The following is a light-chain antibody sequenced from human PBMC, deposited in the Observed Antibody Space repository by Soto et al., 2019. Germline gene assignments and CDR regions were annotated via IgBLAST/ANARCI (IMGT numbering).Light chain of an antibody. J-gene: IGLJ1*01. CDR3: SSYTSTNTPYV. Sequence: QSALTQPVSVSGSPGQSITISCTGSSSDVGAYYFVSWYQHHPGKAPKLILYEVTTRPSGISSRFSGSKSGNTASLTISGLQADDEAYYYCSSYTSTNTPYVFGTGTKLTVL. CDR1: SSDVGAYYF. V-gene: IGLV2-14*01. CDR2: EVT.